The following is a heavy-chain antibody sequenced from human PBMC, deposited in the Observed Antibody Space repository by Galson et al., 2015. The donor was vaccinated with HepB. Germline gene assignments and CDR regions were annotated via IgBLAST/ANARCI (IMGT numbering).Heavy chain of an antibody. V-gene: IGHV3-23*01. Sequence: SLRLSCAASGFTFSNHAMAWVRQAPGKGLEWVSSISQDGVGTFYADSVKGRFTISRDNSKNTLFLQMNSLRVEDTAVYYCAKALHQWLIRGAGCDYWGQGTLVTASS. D-gene: IGHD6-19*01. CDR2: ISQDGVGT. CDR1: GFTFSNHA. CDR3: AKALHQWLIRGAGCDY. J-gene: IGHJ4*02.